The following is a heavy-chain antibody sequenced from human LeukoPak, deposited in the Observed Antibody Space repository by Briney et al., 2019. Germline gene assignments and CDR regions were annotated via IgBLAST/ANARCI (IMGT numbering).Heavy chain of an antibody. Sequence: GSLRLSCAASGFTFSSYSMNWVRQAPGKGLEWIGRIYTSGSTNYNPSLKSRVTISVDTSRNQFSLKLSSVTAADTAVYYCARDANEGSLGDYWGQGTLVTVSS. CDR3: ARDANEGSLGDY. V-gene: IGHV4-4*08. J-gene: IGHJ4*02. CDR1: GFTFSSYS. D-gene: IGHD3-16*01. CDR2: IYTSGST.